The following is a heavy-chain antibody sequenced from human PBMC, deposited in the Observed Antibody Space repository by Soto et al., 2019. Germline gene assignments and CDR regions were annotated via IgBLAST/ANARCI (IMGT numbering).Heavy chain of an antibody. D-gene: IGHD6-25*01. J-gene: IGHJ6*02. CDR3: TTVSFFSDGSEYDDYCTDV. Sequence: GGSMSLSCAVSAFTSSNAWMNWDRPAPGKGLEWVGRINSKPDWRTTDSAAPVKGRFTIAKDDSKSTLYLQMNSLKTEDTAVYYYTTVSFFSDGSEYDDYCTDVWRDGTTVTVS. V-gene: IGHV3-15*07. CDR2: INSKPDWRTT. CDR1: AFTSSNAW.